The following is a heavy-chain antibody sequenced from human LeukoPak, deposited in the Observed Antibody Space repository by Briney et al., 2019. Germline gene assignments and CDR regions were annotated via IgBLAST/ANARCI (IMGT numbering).Heavy chain of an antibody. V-gene: IGHV3-48*03. CDR3: ARAHLPSMVRGVIGWFDP. CDR1: GFTFSSYE. D-gene: IGHD3-10*01. J-gene: IGHJ5*02. Sequence: PGGSLRLSCAASGFTFSSYEMNWVRQAPGKGLEWVSYISSSGSTIYYADSVKGRFTISRDNAKNSLYLQMNSLRAEDTAVYYCARAHLPSMVRGVIGWFDPWGQGTLVTVSS. CDR2: ISSSGSTI.